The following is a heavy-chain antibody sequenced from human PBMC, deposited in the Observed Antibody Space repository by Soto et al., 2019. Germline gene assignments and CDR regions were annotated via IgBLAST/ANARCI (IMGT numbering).Heavy chain of an antibody. J-gene: IGHJ4*02. V-gene: IGHV3-30-3*01. CDR3: ARGWWGQQLTGISPMGYGDYDFDY. D-gene: IGHD4-17*01. CDR1: GFTFSSYA. CDR2: ISYDGSNK. Sequence: GGSLRLSCAASGFTFSSYAMHWVRQAPGKGLEWVAVISYDGSNKYYADSVKGRFTISRDNSKNTLYLQMNSLRAEDTAVYYCARGWWGQQLTGISPMGYGDYDFDYWGQGTLVTVSS.